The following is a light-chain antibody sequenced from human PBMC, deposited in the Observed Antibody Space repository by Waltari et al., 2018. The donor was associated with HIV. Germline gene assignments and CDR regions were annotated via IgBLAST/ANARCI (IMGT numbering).Light chain of an antibody. V-gene: IGLV2-14*01. CDR1: SSDVGGYNY. CDR2: EVS. CDR3: SSYTSSSTLV. Sequence: QSALTQPASVSGSPGQSITISCTGTSSDVGGYNYVSWYQQHPVKAPKLMIYEVSNRPSGVSNRFSGSTSGNTASLTISGLQAEDEADYYCSSYTSSSTLVFGGGTKLTVL. J-gene: IGLJ2*01.